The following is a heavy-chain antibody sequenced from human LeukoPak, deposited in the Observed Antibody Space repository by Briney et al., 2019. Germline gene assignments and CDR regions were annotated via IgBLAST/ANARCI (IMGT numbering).Heavy chain of an antibody. J-gene: IGHJ4*02. CDR2: IYYSGST. CDR3: ASCPVFGVAIG. CDR1: GGSISSSSYY. Sequence: PSETLCLTCTVSGGSISSSSYYWGWIRQPPGKGLEWIGSIYYSGSTYYNPSLKSRVTISVDTSKNQFSLKLSSVTAADTAVYYCASCPVFGVAIGWGQGTLVTVSS. V-gene: IGHV4-39*01. D-gene: IGHD3-3*01.